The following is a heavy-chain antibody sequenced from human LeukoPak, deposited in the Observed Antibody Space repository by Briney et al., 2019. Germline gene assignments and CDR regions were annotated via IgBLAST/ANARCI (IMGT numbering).Heavy chain of an antibody. V-gene: IGHV4-31*03. CDR2: IYYSGST. Sequence: PSETLSLTCTVSGGSISSGGYYWSWIRQHPGKGLEWIGYIYYSGSTYYNPSLKSRVTISIDRSKNQIALELSSVTAADTAVYYCAREIVGGFNPGAYWGQGTLVTVSS. D-gene: IGHD1-14*01. CDR3: AREIVGGFNPGAY. J-gene: IGHJ4*02. CDR1: GGSISSGGYY.